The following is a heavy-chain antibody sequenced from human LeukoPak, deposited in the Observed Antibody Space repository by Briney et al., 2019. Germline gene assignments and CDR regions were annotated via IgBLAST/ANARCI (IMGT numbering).Heavy chain of an antibody. D-gene: IGHD1-1*01. Sequence: ASVKLSCKASRFTFTSYSMHWVRQAPGQGLEWMGWITPNSGGTNYAQNFQGRVTITRDTSISTAYMELSRLRSDDTAVCYGARDWNHDAFDIWGQGTMVTVSS. CDR2: ITPNSGGT. J-gene: IGHJ3*02. V-gene: IGHV1-2*02. CDR1: RFTFTSYS. CDR3: ARDWNHDAFDI.